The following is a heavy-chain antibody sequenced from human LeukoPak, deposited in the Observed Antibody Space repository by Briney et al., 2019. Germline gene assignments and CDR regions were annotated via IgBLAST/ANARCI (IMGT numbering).Heavy chain of an antibody. V-gene: IGHV3-30*04. CDR2: ISYDGSNK. D-gene: IGHD3-22*01. CDR1: GFTFSSYA. Sequence: GGSLRLSCAASGFTFSSYAMHWVRQAPGKGLEWVAVISYDGSNKYYADSVKGRFTISRDNSKNTLYLQMNSLRAEDTAVYYCAKDGKHDSSGYYSRFDYWGQGTLVTVSS. J-gene: IGHJ4*02. CDR3: AKDGKHDSSGYYSRFDY.